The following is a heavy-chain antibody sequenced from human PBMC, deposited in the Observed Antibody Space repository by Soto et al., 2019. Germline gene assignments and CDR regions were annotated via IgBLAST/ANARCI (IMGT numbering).Heavy chain of an antibody. Sequence: QVQLVESGGGVVQPGRSLRLSCAASGFTFSSYAMHWVRQAPGKGLEWVAVISYDGSNKYYADSVKGRFTISRDNSKNTLYLQMNSLRAEDTAVYYCAREGSGATIHPAPKTDDAFDIWGQGTMVTVSS. CDR3: AREGSGATIHPAPKTDDAFDI. J-gene: IGHJ3*02. V-gene: IGHV3-30-3*01. CDR2: ISYDGSNK. D-gene: IGHD5-12*01. CDR1: GFTFSSYA.